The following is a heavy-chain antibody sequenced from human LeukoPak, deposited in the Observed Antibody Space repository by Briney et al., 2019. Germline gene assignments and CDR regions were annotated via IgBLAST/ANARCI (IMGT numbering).Heavy chain of an antibody. D-gene: IGHD3-3*01. CDR2: IYYSGST. CDR3: AKTYDFWSGSQPNWFDP. V-gene: IGHV4-39*01. J-gene: IGHJ5*02. CDR1: GGSISSSSYY. Sequence: SETLSLTCTVSGGSISSSSYYWGWIRQPPGKGLEWIGSIYYSGSTYYNPSLKSRVTISVDTSKNQSSLKLSSVTAADTAVYYCAKTYDFWSGSQPNWFDPWGQGTLVTVSS.